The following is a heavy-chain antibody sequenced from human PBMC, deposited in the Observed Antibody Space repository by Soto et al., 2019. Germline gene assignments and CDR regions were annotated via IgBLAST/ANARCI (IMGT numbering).Heavy chain of an antibody. D-gene: IGHD3-10*01. Sequence: QVQLVESGGGLVKPGGSLRLSCAASGLTFSDCYMNWIRQAPGKGLERVSCISSRGSSINYAGSVKGRFTISRDNAKNSLYLQINSLRAEDTAMYYCARARFGEWGYAMDVWGQGTTVTVSS. CDR1: GLTFSDCY. V-gene: IGHV3-11*01. J-gene: IGHJ6*02. CDR2: ISSRGSSI. CDR3: ARARFGEWGYAMDV.